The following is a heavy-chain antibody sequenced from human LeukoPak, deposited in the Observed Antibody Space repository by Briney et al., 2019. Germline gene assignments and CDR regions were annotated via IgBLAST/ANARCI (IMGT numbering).Heavy chain of an antibody. CDR1: GYTFTGYQ. CDR2: INPNSGGT. CDR3: ARDQGSGPSRPDY. J-gene: IGHJ4*02. V-gene: IGHV1-2*02. D-gene: IGHD6-19*01. Sequence: ASVKDSCKASGYTFTGYQMHWVRQAPGQGLEWMGWINPNSGGTNYAQKFQGRVTMTRDTSISTAYMELSRLRSDDTAVYYCARDQGSGPSRPDYWGQGTLVTVSS.